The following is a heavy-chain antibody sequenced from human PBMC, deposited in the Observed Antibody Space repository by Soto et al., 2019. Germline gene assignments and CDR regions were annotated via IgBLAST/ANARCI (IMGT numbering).Heavy chain of an antibody. CDR1: GGSISSSSYY. D-gene: IGHD6-19*01. J-gene: IGHJ5*02. Sequence: QLQLQESGPGLVKPSETLSLTCTVSGGSISSSSYYWGWIRQPPGKGLEWIGSIYYSGSTYYNPSLKSRVTISVDTSKNQFSLKLSSVTAADTAVYYCAIHDIDLTSDWSPNWFDPWGQGMLVTVSS. V-gene: IGHV4-39*01. CDR3: AIHDIDLTSDWSPNWFDP. CDR2: IYYSGST.